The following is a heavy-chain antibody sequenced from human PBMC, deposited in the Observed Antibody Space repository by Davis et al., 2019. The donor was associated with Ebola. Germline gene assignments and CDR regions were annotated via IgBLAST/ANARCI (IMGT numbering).Heavy chain of an antibody. CDR2: IYPGYSDT. V-gene: IGHV5-51*01. CDR1: GYSFTSYW. CDR3: ARYSNYYYYYYGMDV. J-gene: IGHJ6*02. Sequence: GESLKISCKGSGYSFTSYWIGWVRQMPGKGLEWMGSIYPGYSDTRYSPSFQGQVTISADKSISTAYLQWSSLKASDTAMYYCARYSNYYYYYYGMDVWGQGTTVTVSS. D-gene: IGHD4-11*01.